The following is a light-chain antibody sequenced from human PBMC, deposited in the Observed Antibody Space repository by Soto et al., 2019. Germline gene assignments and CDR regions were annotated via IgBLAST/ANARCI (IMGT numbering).Light chain of an antibody. CDR1: QSVSSSH. Sequence: EIVLTQSPGTLSLSTEEGATLSCRASQSVSSSHLAWYQQIPGQAPRLLIYGASSRASGIPDRFSGSGSGTDFTLTISRLEPEDFAVYYCQQYGSSPITFGQGTRLEIK. V-gene: IGKV3-20*01. CDR2: GAS. CDR3: QQYGSSPIT. J-gene: IGKJ5*01.